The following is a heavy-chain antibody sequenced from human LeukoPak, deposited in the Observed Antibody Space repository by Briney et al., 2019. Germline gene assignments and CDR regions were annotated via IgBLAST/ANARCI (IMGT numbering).Heavy chain of an antibody. CDR1: GYTFTNFG. J-gene: IGHJ4*02. CDR3: ARDRDYGDYNTQDLFVY. V-gene: IGHV1-18*01. Sequence: ASVKVSCKASGYTFTNFGISWVRQAPGQGLEWMGWISAYSGNTNYAQRLQGRVTMTTDTSTSTAYMELRSLRSDDTAVYYCARDRDYGDYNTQDLFVYWGQGTLVTVSS. D-gene: IGHD4-17*01. CDR2: ISAYSGNT.